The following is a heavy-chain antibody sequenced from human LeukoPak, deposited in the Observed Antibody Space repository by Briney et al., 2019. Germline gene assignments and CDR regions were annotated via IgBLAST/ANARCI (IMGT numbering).Heavy chain of an antibody. CDR1: GYTFTDYY. Sequence: GASVKVSCKASGYTFTDYYMHWVRQAPGQGLEWMGIINPSGGTTTYAQNFQGRATVTGDTSTNTVYMELSSLRSEDTAVYYCARGYESSGYYSPFGYWGQGTLVTVSS. V-gene: IGHV1-46*01. D-gene: IGHD3-22*01. J-gene: IGHJ4*02. CDR3: ARGYESSGYYSPFGY. CDR2: INPSGGTT.